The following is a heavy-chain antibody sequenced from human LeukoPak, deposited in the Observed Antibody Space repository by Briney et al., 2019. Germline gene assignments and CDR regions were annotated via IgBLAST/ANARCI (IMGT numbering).Heavy chain of an antibody. CDR2: ISAYNGNT. CDR1: GYTFTSYG. Sequence: ASVKVSCKASGYTFTSYGISWVRQAPGQGLEWMGWISAYNGNTNYAQKLQGRVTMTTDTPTSTAYMELRSLRSDDTAVYYCARESSGYKHDAFDIWGQGTMVTVSS. CDR3: ARESSGYKHDAFDI. D-gene: IGHD3-22*01. V-gene: IGHV1-18*01. J-gene: IGHJ3*02.